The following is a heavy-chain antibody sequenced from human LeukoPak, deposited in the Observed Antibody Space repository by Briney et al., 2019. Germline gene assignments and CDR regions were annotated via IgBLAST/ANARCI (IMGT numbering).Heavy chain of an antibody. CDR1: WIPFCPLS. J-gene: IGHJ4*02. CDR2: IFPSGGEI. Sequence: WGALRPPLAAPWIPFCPLSMGWGRPPPGEGLEWVSSIFPSGGEIHYADSVRGRFTISRDNSKSTLSLQMNSLRAEDTAVYYCAKDPSGYWGQGTLVTVSS. CDR3: AKDPSGY. V-gene: IGHV3-23*01.